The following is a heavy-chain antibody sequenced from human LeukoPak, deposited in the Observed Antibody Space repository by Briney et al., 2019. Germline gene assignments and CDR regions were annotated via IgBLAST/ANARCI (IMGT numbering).Heavy chain of an antibody. Sequence: GGSLRLSCAASGFTFSSYAMSWVRQAPGKGLEWVSAISGSGGSTYYADSVRGRFTISRDNSKNTLYLQMNSLRAEDTAVYYCAKGRITMIVVETLNYWGQGTLVTVSS. V-gene: IGHV3-23*01. CDR1: GFTFSSYA. CDR3: AKGRITMIVVETLNY. D-gene: IGHD3-22*01. CDR2: ISGSGGST. J-gene: IGHJ4*02.